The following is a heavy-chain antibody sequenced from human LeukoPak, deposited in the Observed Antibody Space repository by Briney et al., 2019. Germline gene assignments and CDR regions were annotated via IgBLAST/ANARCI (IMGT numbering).Heavy chain of an antibody. CDR2: INTDGSST. CDR3: ARIGGALMYYDFWSPYY. D-gene: IGHD3-3*01. Sequence: PGGSLRLSCAASGFTFSSYWMHWVRQAPGKGLVWVSRINTDGSSTSYADSVKGRFTISRDNAKNTLYLQMNSLRAEDTAVYYCARIGGALMYYDFWSPYYWGQGTLVTVSS. V-gene: IGHV3-74*01. CDR1: GFTFSSYW. J-gene: IGHJ4*02.